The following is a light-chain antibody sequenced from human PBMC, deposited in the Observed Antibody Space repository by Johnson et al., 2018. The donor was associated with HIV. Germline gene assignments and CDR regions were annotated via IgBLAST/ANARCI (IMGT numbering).Light chain of an antibody. CDR2: ENN. Sequence: QPVLTQPPSVSAAPGQKVTISCSGSNSNIGNNYVSWYQQVPGTAPKLLIYENNKRPSGIPDRFSGSKSGTSATLGITGLQTGDEADYYCGTWDSRLGAGNVCGTGTKVTVL. J-gene: IGLJ1*01. V-gene: IGLV1-51*01. CDR1: NSNIGNNY. CDR3: GTWDSRLGAGNV.